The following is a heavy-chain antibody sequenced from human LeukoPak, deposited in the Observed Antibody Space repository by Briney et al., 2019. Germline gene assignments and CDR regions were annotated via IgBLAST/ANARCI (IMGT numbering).Heavy chain of an antibody. V-gene: IGHV3-15*07. Sequence: GGSLRLSCAASGFTFSSYWMNWVRRAPGKGLEWVGLIKSKNDGGTTEFAAPVKGRFTISRDDSKNTLYLQMDSLTSEDTAVYYCTQGSGYYFDYWGQGTLVTVSS. D-gene: IGHD3-22*01. CDR2: IKSKNDGGTT. CDR3: TQGSGYYFDY. CDR1: GFTFSSYW. J-gene: IGHJ4*02.